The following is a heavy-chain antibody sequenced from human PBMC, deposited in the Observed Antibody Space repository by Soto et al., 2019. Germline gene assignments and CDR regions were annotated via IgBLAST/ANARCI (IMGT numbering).Heavy chain of an antibody. CDR1: GYYFPSYW. Sequence: GESLKISCKGSGYYFPSYWIGWVRQMPGKGLEWMGIFYPGDSDTRYSPSFQGQVTISADRSISTAYLQWSSLKPSDTAMYYCATQRNGAEGFDYWGQGTMVTFSS. J-gene: IGHJ4*02. D-gene: IGHD4-17*01. CDR2: FYPGDSDT. CDR3: ATQRNGAEGFDY. V-gene: IGHV5-51*01.